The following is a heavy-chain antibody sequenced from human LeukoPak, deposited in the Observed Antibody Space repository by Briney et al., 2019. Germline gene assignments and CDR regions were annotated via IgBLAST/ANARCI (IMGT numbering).Heavy chain of an antibody. V-gene: IGHV4-39*01. Sequence: SETLSLTCTLSGGSISSRSYYWGWIRQPPGKGLEWIGGMYCSGITYYNPSLKSRVTISVDTSKNQFSLKLSSVTAADTAVYYCARGVGATFGNWGQGTLVTVSS. CDR2: MYCSGIT. J-gene: IGHJ4*02. CDR3: ARGVGATFGN. CDR1: GGSISSRSYY. D-gene: IGHD1-26*01.